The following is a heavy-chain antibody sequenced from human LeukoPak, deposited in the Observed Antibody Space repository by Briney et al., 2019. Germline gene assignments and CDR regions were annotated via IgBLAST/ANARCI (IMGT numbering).Heavy chain of an antibody. Sequence: PGGSLRLSCAASGFTFSISAMSWVRQAPGKGLDWVSLISYSGYNAYYADSVKGRFTISRDNSKNTLYLQVNSLRAEDTAVYYCARWGRSSGYLDSWGQGTLVTVSS. CDR1: GFTFSISA. CDR3: ARWGRSSGYLDS. D-gene: IGHD3-22*01. CDR2: ISYSGYNA. V-gene: IGHV3-23*01. J-gene: IGHJ4*02.